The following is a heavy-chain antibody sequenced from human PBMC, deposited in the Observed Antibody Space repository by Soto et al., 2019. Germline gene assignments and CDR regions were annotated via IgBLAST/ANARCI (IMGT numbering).Heavy chain of an antibody. D-gene: IGHD6-13*01. Sequence: ASVKVSGKASGYSFSSHAITWVRQAPGQGLQWMGGIIPVFGTPSYAQKFQGRVTLSADKSTNSSYLELRSLRSEDTAVYYCARGGALSTSWYWGDGPDSWGQGTQVTVSS. CDR3: ARGGALSTSWYWGDGPDS. CDR1: GYSFSSHA. J-gene: IGHJ4*02. V-gene: IGHV1-69*06. CDR2: IIPVFGTP.